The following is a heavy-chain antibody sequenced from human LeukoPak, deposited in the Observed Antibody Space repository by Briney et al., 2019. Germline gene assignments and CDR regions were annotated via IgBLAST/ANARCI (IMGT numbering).Heavy chain of an antibody. V-gene: IGHV3-9*01. CDR3: AKGLQQWLVRGFDY. CDR2: ISWNSGSI. Sequence: PGRSLRLSCAASGFTFDDYAMHWVRQAPGKGLEWVSGISWNSGSIGYADSVKGRFTISRDNAKNSLYLQMNSLRAEDTALYYCAKGLQQWLVRGFDYWGQGTLVTVSS. J-gene: IGHJ4*02. CDR1: GFTFDDYA. D-gene: IGHD6-19*01.